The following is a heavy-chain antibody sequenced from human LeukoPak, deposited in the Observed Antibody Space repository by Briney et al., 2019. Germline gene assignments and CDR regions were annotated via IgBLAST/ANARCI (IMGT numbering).Heavy chain of an antibody. CDR2: ISYTGTYI. V-gene: IGHV3-21*01. D-gene: IGHD6-19*01. CDR1: AFSLSAYN. Sequence: GGSLRLSCAASAFSLSAYNMNWVRQAPGKGLEWVSSISYTGTYIYYADSVKGRFTISRDNAKNSLYLQMNSLRAEDTAVYYCARDHFIGGWSLPNWFDPWGQGTLVTVSS. J-gene: IGHJ5*02. CDR3: ARDHFIGGWSLPNWFDP.